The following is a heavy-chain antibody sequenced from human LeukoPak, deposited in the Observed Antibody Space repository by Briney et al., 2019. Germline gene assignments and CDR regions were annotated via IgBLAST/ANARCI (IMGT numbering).Heavy chain of an antibody. Sequence: SETLSLTCAVYGGSFSGYYWSWIRQPPGKGLEWIGEINHSGSTNYNPSLKSRVTISVDTSKNQFSLKLSSVTAADTAVYYCARGRSVVVPAATRPQTPGWFDPWGQGTLVTVSS. CDR3: ARGRSVVVPAATRPQTPGWFDP. D-gene: IGHD2-2*01. CDR1: GGSFSGYY. V-gene: IGHV4-34*01. CDR2: INHSGST. J-gene: IGHJ5*02.